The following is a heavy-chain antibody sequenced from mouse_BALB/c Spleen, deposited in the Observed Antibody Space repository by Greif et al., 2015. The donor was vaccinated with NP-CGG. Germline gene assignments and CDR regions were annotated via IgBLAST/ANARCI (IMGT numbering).Heavy chain of an antibody. J-gene: IGHJ4*01. CDR2: INPSNGGT. CDR1: GYTFTSYY. CDR3: TRHGYYAMDY. Sequence: VQLVESGAELVKPGASVKLSCKASGYTFTSYYMYWVKQRPGQGLEWIGEINPSNGGTNFNEKFKSKATLTVDKSSSTAYMQLSSLTSEDSAVYYCTRHGYYAMDYWGQGTSVTVSS. V-gene: IGHV1S81*02.